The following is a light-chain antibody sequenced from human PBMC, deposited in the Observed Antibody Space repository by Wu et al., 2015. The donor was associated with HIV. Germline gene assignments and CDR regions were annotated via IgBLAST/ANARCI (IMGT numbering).Light chain of an antibody. CDR2: DSF. CDR3: QQYNS. Sequence: EIVLTQSPATLSLSPGERATLSCRANQTVNNYLAWYQQKPGQSPTLLIYDSFKRATGIPARFSGSGSGTDFTLTISSLQPDDFATYYCQQYNSFGQGTKLEIK. V-gene: IGKV3-11*01. CDR1: QTVNNY. J-gene: IGKJ2*03.